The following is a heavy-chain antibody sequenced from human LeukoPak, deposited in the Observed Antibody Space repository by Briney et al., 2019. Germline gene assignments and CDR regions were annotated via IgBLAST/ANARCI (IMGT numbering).Heavy chain of an antibody. J-gene: IGHJ5*02. CDR1: GGSISSGDYY. D-gene: IGHD3-10*01. Sequence: PSQALSLTCTVSGGSISSGDYYWSWIRQPPGKGLEWIGYIYYSGSTYYNPSLKSRVTISVDTSKNQFSLKLSSVSAADTAVYYCARGPLRGVILPRWFDPWGREPWSPSPQ. V-gene: IGHV4-30-4*01. CDR3: ARGPLRGVILPRWFDP. CDR2: IYYSGST.